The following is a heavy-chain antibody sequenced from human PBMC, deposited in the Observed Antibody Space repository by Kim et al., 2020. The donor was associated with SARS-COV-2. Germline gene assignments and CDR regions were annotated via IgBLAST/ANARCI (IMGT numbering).Heavy chain of an antibody. CDR3: AKSPRQLASYYYYYAMDV. D-gene: IGHD6-13*01. Sequence: GGSLRLSCAASGFTLSTYAMSWVRQAPGKGLEWVSAISGRGYNTYYIDSVKGRFTISRDNSKNILFLQMESLRAEDTAVYYCAKSPRQLASYYYYYAMDV. CDR1: GFTLSTYA. V-gene: IGHV3-23*01. J-gene: IGHJ6*01. CDR2: ISGRGYNT.